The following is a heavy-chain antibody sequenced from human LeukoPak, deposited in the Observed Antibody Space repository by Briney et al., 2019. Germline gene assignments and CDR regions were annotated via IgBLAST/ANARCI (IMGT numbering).Heavy chain of an antibody. D-gene: IGHD3-22*01. CDR1: GFSMSVYW. CDR2: IKQDGSER. CDR3: ARDWGAYYHFFDY. J-gene: IGHJ4*02. V-gene: IGHV3-7*01. Sequence: GGSLRLSCEASGFSMSVYWMSWVRQAPGKGLEWVGNIKQDGSERNYVDSVKGRFNISRDNAKKSLYLQMNSLRAEDTAVYYCARDWGAYYHFFDYWGQGTLVTVSS.